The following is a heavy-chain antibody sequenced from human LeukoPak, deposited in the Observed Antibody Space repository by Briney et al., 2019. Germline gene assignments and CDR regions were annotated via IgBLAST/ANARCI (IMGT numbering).Heavy chain of an antibody. Sequence: PGGSLRLSCAASGFTFSSYGIHWVRQAPGKGLEGVAVIWYDGSNKYYADSVKGRFTISRDNSKNTLYLQMNSLRAEDTAVYCCAREGESLHFFDYWGQGTLVTVSS. CDR1: GFTFSSYG. CDR3: AREGESLHFFDY. D-gene: IGHD2-21*01. CDR2: IWYDGSNK. V-gene: IGHV3-33*01. J-gene: IGHJ4*02.